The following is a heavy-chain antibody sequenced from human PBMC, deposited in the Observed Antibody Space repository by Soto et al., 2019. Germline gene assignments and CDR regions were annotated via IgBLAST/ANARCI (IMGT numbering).Heavy chain of an antibody. J-gene: IGHJ5*02. D-gene: IGHD7-27*01. Sequence: GKRLEWMGWINAGNGNTKYSQKFQGRVTITRDTSASKAYLELRRLRSEDTAEYYCGMGTPDCFDPGGQVTIVNVSS. CDR3: GMGTPDCFDP. CDR2: INAGNGNT. V-gene: IGHV1-3*01.